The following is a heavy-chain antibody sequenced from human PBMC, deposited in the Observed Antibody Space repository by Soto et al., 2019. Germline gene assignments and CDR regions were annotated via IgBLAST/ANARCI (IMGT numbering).Heavy chain of an antibody. CDR1: GGSIRSSSHY. J-gene: IGHJ4*02. CDR2: IYYGGTT. CDR3: ARVDALASIDN. V-gene: IGHV4-39*02. D-gene: IGHD2-15*01. Sequence: QLQLQESGPELVKPSETLSLTCTLSGGSIRSSSHYWGWIRQPPGRGLEWIGSIYYGGTTYYSPSLKGRVPISVDTSRNHFSLNLASVTAADTAVYYCARVDALASIDNWGQGTPVIVAS.